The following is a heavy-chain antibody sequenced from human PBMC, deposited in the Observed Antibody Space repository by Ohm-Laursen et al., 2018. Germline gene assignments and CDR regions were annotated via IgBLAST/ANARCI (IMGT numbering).Heavy chain of an antibody. J-gene: IGHJ4*02. Sequence: SLRLSCAAPGFTFSNAWMTWVRQAPGKGLEWVGRIRSKTDGGTTEYPASVKGRFTLSRDDSKNILYLQMNSLKTEDTAVYYCTTSAYWGQGTLVTVSS. CDR1: GFTFSNAW. CDR2: IRSKTDGGTT. V-gene: IGHV3-15*01. CDR3: TTSAY.